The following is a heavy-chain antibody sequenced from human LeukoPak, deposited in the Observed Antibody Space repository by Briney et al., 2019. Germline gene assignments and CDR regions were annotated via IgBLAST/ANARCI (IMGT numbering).Heavy chain of an antibody. D-gene: IGHD1-26*01. CDR3: ARDGWVDY. CDR1: GFTFSSYW. V-gene: IGHV3-21*05. CDR2: ISNSGDHM. J-gene: IGHJ4*02. Sequence: PGGSLRLSCEASGFTFSSYWMTWVRQAPGRGLEWVSYISNSGDHMSYADSVKGRFTISRDNAKNSLYLQMNSLRAEDTAVYYCARDGWVDYWGQGTLVTVSS.